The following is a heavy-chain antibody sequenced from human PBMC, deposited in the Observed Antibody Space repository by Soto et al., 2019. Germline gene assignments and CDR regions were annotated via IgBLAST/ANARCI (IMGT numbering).Heavy chain of an antibody. V-gene: IGHV4-39*01. CDR1: GGSISSSSYY. D-gene: IGHD3-10*01. Sequence: SETLSLTCTVSGGSISSSSYYWGWIRQPPGKGLEWIGSIYYSGSTYYNPSLKSRVTISVDTSKNQFSLKLSSVTAADTAVYYCARQGGSGSYYHGVYWGQGTLVTVSS. CDR2: IYYSGST. J-gene: IGHJ4*02. CDR3: ARQGGSGSYYHGVY.